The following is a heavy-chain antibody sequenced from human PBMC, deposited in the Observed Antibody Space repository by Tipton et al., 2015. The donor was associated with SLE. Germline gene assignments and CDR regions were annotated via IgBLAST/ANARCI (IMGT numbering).Heavy chain of an antibody. CDR3: ARGPADYSDFGDAFDI. V-gene: IGHV4-34*01. J-gene: IGHJ3*02. D-gene: IGHD4-11*01. CDR2: INHSGST. CDR1: GGSFSGYY. Sequence: TLSLTCAVYGGSFSGYYWSWIRQPPGKGLEWIGEINHSGSTNYNPSLKSRVTISVDTSKNQFSLKLSSVTAADTAVYYCARGPADYSDFGDAFDIWGQGTMVTVSS.